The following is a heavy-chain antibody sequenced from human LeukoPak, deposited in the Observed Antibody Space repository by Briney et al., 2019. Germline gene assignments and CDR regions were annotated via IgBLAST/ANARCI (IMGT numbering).Heavy chain of an antibody. CDR3: ARTGTLWFGDY. V-gene: IGHV3-30*03. CDR1: GFTFSSYG. Sequence: GGSLRLSCAASGFTFSSYGMHWVRQAPGKGLEWVAVTSYDGSNKYYADSVKGRFTISRDNSKNTLYLQMNSLRAEDTAVYYCARTGTLWFGDYWGQGTLVTVSS. D-gene: IGHD3-10*01. CDR2: TSYDGSNK. J-gene: IGHJ4*02.